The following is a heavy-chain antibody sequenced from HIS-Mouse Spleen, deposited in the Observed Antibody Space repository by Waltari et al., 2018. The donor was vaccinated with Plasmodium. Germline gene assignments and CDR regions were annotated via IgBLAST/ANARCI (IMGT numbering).Heavy chain of an antibody. CDR3: ARTIAVVGTGDALDI. J-gene: IGHJ3*02. CDR2: INSDGSST. D-gene: IGHD6-13*01. V-gene: IGHV3-74*01. Sequence: EVQLVESGGGLVQPGGSLRLSCAASGFTFSSYWMHWVRQAPGKGLVWVSRINSDGSSTRYADCVKGRFTISRDNAKNTLYLQMNSLRAEDTAVYYCARTIAVVGTGDALDIWGQGTMVTVSS. CDR1: GFTFSSYW.